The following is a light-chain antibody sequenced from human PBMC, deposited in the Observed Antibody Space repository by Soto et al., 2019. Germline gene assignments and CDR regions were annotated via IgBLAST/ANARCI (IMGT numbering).Light chain of an antibody. J-gene: IGLJ1*01. CDR2: DVT. CDR1: SSDVGGYNY. Sequence: QSALTKPAYVTRSPGQSITISCTGTSSDVGGYNYVSWYQQHPVKAPKLMIYDVTNRPSGVSDRFSGSKSGNTASLTISELQAEDEADYYCSSYTSSSTPYVFGTGTKVTV. CDR3: SSYTSSSTPYV. V-gene: IGLV2-14*01.